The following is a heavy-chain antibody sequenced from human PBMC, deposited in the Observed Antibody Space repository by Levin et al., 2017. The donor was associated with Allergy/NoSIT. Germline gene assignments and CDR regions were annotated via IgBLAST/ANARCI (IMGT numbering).Heavy chain of an antibody. CDR2: INPNSGGT. CDR3: ARVRSIAVAGRVPDFDY. CDR1: GYTFTGYY. D-gene: IGHD6-19*01. V-gene: IGHV1-2*02. Sequence: ASVKVSCKASGYTFTGYYMHWVRQAPGQGLEWMGWINPNSGGTNYAQKFQGRVTMTRDTSISTAYMELSRLRSDDTAVYYCARVRSIAVAGRVPDFDYWGQGTLVTVSS. J-gene: IGHJ4*02.